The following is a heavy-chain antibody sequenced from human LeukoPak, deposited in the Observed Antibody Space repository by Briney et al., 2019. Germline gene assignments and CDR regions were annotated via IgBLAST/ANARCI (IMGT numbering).Heavy chain of an antibody. J-gene: IGHJ5*02. CDR2: ISGSGGST. CDR1: GFTFSSYA. CDR3: AKDLHYCSGGSCYSGWFDP. Sequence: SGGSLRLSCAASGFTFSSYAMSWVRQAPGKGLEWVSAISGSGGSTYYADSVKGRFTISRDNSKNTLYLQMNSLRAEDTAVYYCAKDLHYCSGGSCYSGWFDPWGQGTLVTVSS. D-gene: IGHD2-15*01. V-gene: IGHV3-23*01.